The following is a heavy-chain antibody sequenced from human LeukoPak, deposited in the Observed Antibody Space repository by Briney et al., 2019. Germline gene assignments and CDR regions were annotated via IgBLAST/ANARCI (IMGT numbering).Heavy chain of an antibody. D-gene: IGHD1-1*01. J-gene: IGHJ4*02. CDR2: IRQDGSEE. V-gene: IGHV3-7*05. Sequence: GGSLRLSCAASGFTFNSYWMTWVRQSPGKGLEWVAHIRQDGSEEYYADSVKGRFTISRDSANNSLYLQMNSLRAEDTAVYYCARVNTNWPLDYWGQGTLVTVSS. CDR1: GFTFNSYW. CDR3: ARVNTNWPLDY.